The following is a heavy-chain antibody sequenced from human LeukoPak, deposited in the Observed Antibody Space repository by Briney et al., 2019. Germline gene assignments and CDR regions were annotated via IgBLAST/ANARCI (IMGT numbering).Heavy chain of an antibody. V-gene: IGHV1-8*01. J-gene: IGHJ4*02. CDR1: GYTFTSYH. Sequence: ASVKVSCKPSGYTFTSYHINWVRQATGQGLEWMGWMNPNSGNTGYAQKFQGRVTMTRDMSTSTVYMELSSLRSEDTAVYYCARGGSNPDYWGQGTLVTVSS. CDR3: ARGGSNPDY. CDR2: MNPNSGNT.